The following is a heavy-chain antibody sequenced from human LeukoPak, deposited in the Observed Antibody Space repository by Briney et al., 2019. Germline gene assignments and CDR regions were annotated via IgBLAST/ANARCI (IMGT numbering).Heavy chain of an antibody. CDR1: GFTFSSYG. CDR3: ARDLAGYGGAFDI. Sequence: PGGSLRLSCAASGFTFSSYGMHWVRQAPGKGLEWVAVISYDGSNKYYADSVKGRFTTSRDNSKNTLYLQMNSLRAEDTAVFYCARDLAGYGGAFDIWGQGTMVTVS. D-gene: IGHD5-12*01. J-gene: IGHJ3*02. CDR2: ISYDGSNK. V-gene: IGHV3-30*03.